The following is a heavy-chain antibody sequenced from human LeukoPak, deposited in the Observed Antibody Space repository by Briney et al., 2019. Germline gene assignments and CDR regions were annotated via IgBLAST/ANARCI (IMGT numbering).Heavy chain of an antibody. CDR3: ARGEKGFFDI. J-gene: IGHJ3*02. CDR2: INHSGST. Sequence: SETLSLTCAAYGGSFSGYYWSWIRQPPGKGLEWIGEINHSGSTNYNPSLKSRVTISVDTSKNQFSLKLSSVTAADTAVYYCARGEKGFFDIWGQGTMVTVSS. V-gene: IGHV4-34*01. CDR1: GGSFSGYY.